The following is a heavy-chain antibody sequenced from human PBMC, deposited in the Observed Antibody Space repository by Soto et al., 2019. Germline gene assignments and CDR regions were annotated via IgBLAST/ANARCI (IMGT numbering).Heavy chain of an antibody. V-gene: IGHV4-39*01. D-gene: IGHD6-13*01. CDR2: IYYSGST. CDR3: ARTYSSSWYGYYD. J-gene: IGHJ4*02. Sequence: QLQLQESGPGLVKPSETLSLTCTFSGGSISSSSYYWGWIRQPPGKGLEWIGSIYYSGSTYYNPALKSLVTISVYTSKSRFSLKLSSVTAGGTAVYYCARTYSSSWYGYYDWGQGTLITVSS. CDR1: GGSISSSSYY.